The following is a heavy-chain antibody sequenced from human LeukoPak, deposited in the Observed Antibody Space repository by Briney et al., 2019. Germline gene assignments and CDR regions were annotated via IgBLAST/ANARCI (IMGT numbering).Heavy chain of an antibody. Sequence: SETLSLTCTVSGGSISSYYWSWIRQPPGKGLEWIGYIYTSGSTNYNPSLKSRVTISVDTSKNQFSLNLSSVTAADTAVYYCASTYYYDSSGYYADYWGQGTLVTVSS. CDR1: GGSISSYY. J-gene: IGHJ4*02. V-gene: IGHV4-4*09. CDR3: ASTYYYDSSGYYADY. D-gene: IGHD3-22*01. CDR2: IYTSGST.